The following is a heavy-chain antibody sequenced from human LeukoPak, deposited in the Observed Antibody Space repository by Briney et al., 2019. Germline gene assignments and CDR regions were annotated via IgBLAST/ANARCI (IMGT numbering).Heavy chain of an antibody. Sequence: PSETLSLTCAVSGGSISSGGYSWSWIRQPPGKGLEWIGYIYYSGSTNYNPSLKSRVTISVDTSKNQFSLKLSSVTAADTAVYYCARGLRITMVRGVIGPLDYWGQGTLVTVSS. CDR1: GGSISSGGYS. D-gene: IGHD3-10*01. CDR2: IYYSGST. V-gene: IGHV4-61*08. CDR3: ARGLRITMVRGVIGPLDY. J-gene: IGHJ4*02.